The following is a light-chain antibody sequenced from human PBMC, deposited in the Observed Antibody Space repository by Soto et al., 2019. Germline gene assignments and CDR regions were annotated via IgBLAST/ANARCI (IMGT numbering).Light chain of an antibody. J-gene: IGKJ4*01. CDR1: QSVGRS. CDR3: QQYDNLPSVT. V-gene: IGKV3-15*01. Sequence: MSRSPATLSLSQGERAPLSSRASQSVGRSLAWYQQKPGQAPRLLIYGTSARATGIPATFSGSGSGTEFTLTISSLQSEDFAIYYCQQYDNLPSVTFGGGTKV. CDR2: GTS.